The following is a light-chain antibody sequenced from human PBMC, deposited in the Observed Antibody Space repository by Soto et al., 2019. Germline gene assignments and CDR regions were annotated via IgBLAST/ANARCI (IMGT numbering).Light chain of an antibody. CDR3: QSYASSLSGYVV. Sequence: QSVLTQPPSVSGAPGQRVTISCTGSSSNIGAGYDVHWYQQLPGTAPKLLIYGNSNRPSGVPDRFSGSKSGTSASLAITGLQAEDEADYSCQSYASSLSGYVVFGGGTTLTVL. CDR2: GNS. J-gene: IGLJ2*01. V-gene: IGLV1-40*01. CDR1: SSNIGAGYD.